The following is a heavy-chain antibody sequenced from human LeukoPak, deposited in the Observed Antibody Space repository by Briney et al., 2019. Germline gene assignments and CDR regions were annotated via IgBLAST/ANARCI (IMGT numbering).Heavy chain of an antibody. CDR3: ARGPTMVRVQYWFDP. D-gene: IGHD3-10*01. V-gene: IGHV3-21*05. Sequence: GGSLRLSCAASGFTLSTYTMSWVRQAPGKGLELVSYINSRSSDTNYADSVKGRFTISRDNSRNSLYLQMNNLRAEDTAVYYCARGPTMVRVQYWFDPWGQGTLVTVSS. CDR2: INSRSSDT. CDR1: GFTLSTYT. J-gene: IGHJ5*02.